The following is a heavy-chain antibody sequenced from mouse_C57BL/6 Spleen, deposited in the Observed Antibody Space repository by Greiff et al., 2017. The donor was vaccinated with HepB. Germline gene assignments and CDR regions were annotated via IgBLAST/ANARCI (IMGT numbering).Heavy chain of an antibody. Sequence: QVQLQQPGAELVKPGASVKMSCKASGYTFTSYWITWVKQRPGQGLEWIGDIYPGSGSTNYNEKFKSKATLTVDTSSSTAYMQLSSLTSEDSAVYYCARGGGSRRDFDVWGTGTTVTVSS. CDR1: GYTFTSYW. J-gene: IGHJ1*03. CDR2: IYPGSGST. CDR3: ARGGGSRRDFDV. D-gene: IGHD1-1*01. V-gene: IGHV1-55*01.